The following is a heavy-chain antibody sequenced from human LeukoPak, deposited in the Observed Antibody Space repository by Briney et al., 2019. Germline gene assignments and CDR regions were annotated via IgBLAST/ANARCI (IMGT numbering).Heavy chain of an antibody. D-gene: IGHD3-22*01. CDR3: AKDQYDSSGPFDN. V-gene: IGHV3-23*01. CDR1: GFTFSRYA. J-gene: IGHJ4*02. CDR2: ISGSGGST. Sequence: GGSLRLSCVATGFTFSRYAMSWVRQAPGKGLECVSLISGSGGSTKYADSVKGRFTISRDNSKNTLYLQMNSLRAEDTAVYYCAKDQYDSSGPFDNWGQGTLVTVSS.